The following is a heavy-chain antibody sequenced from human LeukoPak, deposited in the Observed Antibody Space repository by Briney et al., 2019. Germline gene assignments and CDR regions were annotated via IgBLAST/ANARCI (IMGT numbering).Heavy chain of an antibody. CDR2: ISSSSGTI. Sequence: AGGSLRLSCAASGFTFSSYSMNWVRQAPGKGLEWVSYISSSSGTIYYADSVKGRFTISRDNAKNSLYPQMSNLRAEDTAVYFCARGGGLDVWGQGATVTVSS. CDR3: ARGGGLDV. D-gene: IGHD3-16*01. J-gene: IGHJ6*02. V-gene: IGHV3-48*01. CDR1: GFTFSSYS.